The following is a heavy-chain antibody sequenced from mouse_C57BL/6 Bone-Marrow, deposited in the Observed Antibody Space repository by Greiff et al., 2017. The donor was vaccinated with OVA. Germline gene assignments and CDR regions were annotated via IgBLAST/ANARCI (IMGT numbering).Heavy chain of an antibody. Sequence: EVQLQQSGPELVKPGASVKISCKASGYTFTDYYMNWVKQSHGKSLEWIGDINPNNGGTSYNQKFKGKATLTVDKSSSTAYMERRSLTSEDSAVYYCARGTYYGSSLYWYFDVWGTGTTVTVSS. J-gene: IGHJ1*03. CDR3: ARGTYYGSSLYWYFDV. CDR2: INPNNGGT. CDR1: GYTFTDYY. V-gene: IGHV1-26*01. D-gene: IGHD1-1*01.